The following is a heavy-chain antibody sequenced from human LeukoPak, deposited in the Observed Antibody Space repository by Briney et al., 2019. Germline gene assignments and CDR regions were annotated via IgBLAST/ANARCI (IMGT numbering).Heavy chain of an antibody. CDR2: IYYTGNT. V-gene: IGHV4-59*08. D-gene: IGHD3-9*01. J-gene: IGHJ5*02. CDR1: GGSISSSY. Sequence: SETLSLACTVSGGSISSSYWSWIRQSPRKGLEWIGYIYYTGNTNYSPSLKSRVTISVDTSKNQSSLKLSSVTAADTAVYYCARHGNYDILTGWTPFDPWGQGTLVTVSS. CDR3: ARHGNYDILTGWTPFDP.